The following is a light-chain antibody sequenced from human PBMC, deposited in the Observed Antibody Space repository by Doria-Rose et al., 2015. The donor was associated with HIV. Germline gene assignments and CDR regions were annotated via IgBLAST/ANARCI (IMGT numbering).Light chain of an antibody. CDR1: QSFSSTH. CDR3: HQYGTSWT. V-gene: IGKV3-20*01. J-gene: IGKJ1*01. CDR2: YGS. Sequence: EIVMTQSPGTLSLSPGERATLSCRASQSFSSTHLAWYQQKPGQAPSLLIYYGSTRATGIPDRFSASGSGTDFTLTINRLEPEDFALYYCHQYGTSWTFGQGTKVEI.